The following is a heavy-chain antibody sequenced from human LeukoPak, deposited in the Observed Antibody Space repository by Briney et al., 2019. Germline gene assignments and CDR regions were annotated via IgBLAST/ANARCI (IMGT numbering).Heavy chain of an antibody. CDR2: IDDSGVIR. CDR3: AKRLKRNYYYHYAMDV. Sequence: GGSLRLSCAASGFTFKTHAMSWVRQAPGKGLEWVSRIDDSGVIRSYADSVKGRFTISRDNSKMTLTLQMNSLRAEDTAVYYCAKRLKRNYYYHYAMDVWGQGTTVTVSS. CDR1: GFTFKTHA. V-gene: IGHV3-23*01. D-gene: IGHD3-22*01. J-gene: IGHJ6*02.